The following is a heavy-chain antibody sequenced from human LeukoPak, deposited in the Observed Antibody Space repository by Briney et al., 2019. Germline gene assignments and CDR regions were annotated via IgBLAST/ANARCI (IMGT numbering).Heavy chain of an antibody. CDR1: GFTFSSYA. CDR2: ISYDGSNK. J-gene: IGHJ4*02. Sequence: PGRSLRLSCAASGFTFSSYAMHWVRQAPGKGLEWVAIISYDGSNKYYADSVKGRFTISRDNSKNTLYLQMNSLRAEDTAVYYCARVGVVYCGGDCSYFDYWGQGTLVTVSP. CDR3: ARVGVVYCGGDCSYFDY. D-gene: IGHD2-21*02. V-gene: IGHV3-30-3*01.